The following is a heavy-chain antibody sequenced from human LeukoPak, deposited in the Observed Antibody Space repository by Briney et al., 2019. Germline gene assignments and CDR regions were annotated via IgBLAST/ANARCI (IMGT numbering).Heavy chain of an antibody. CDR1: GGTFSSYA. CDR3: ARDFSSYYGSGSYKV. CDR2: IIPIFGTA. Sequence: SVKVSCKASGGTFSSYAISWVRQAPGQGLEWMGGIIPIFGTANYAQKFQGRVTITADKSTSTAYMELRSLRSDDTAVYYCARDFSSYYGSGSYKVWGQGTLVTVSS. V-gene: IGHV1-69*06. D-gene: IGHD3-10*01. J-gene: IGHJ4*02.